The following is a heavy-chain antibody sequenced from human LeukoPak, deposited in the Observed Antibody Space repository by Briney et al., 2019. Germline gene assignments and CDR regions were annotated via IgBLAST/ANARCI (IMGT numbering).Heavy chain of an antibody. CDR2: VFHSGST. Sequence: SETLSLTCAVSGDSVSSNYWWSWVRQSPGKGLEWIGEVFHSGSTNYNPSLMGRVTISLDKSKNQVSLKLRSVTAADTAVYYCAKEGFDSWGQGTLVTVSS. CDR3: AKEGFDS. V-gene: IGHV4-4*02. J-gene: IGHJ4*02. CDR1: GDSVSSNYW.